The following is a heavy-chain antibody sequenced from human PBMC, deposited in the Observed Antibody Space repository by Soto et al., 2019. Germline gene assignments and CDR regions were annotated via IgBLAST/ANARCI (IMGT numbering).Heavy chain of an antibody. Sequence: EVQLVESGGGLIQPGGSLRLSCTASGFNVSSDYMNWVRQAPGKGLEWVSVLSTGGFTYYADFVKGRFTISRDNSKNTLYLQMNSLRVEDTAVYYCVRDSETSSSWSLDYWGQGTLVTVSS. CDR1: GFNVSSDY. CDR2: LSTGGFT. D-gene: IGHD6-13*01. V-gene: IGHV3-53*01. CDR3: VRDSETSSSWSLDY. J-gene: IGHJ4*02.